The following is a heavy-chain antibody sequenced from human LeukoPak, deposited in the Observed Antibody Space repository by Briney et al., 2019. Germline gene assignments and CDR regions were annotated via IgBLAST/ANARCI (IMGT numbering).Heavy chain of an antibody. CDR1: GFTFSGYY. Sequence: PGGSLRLSCAASGFTFSGYYMSWIRQAPGKGLEWVSYISPSSSHTPYADSVKGRFTISRDNTKNSLSLQLNSLRADDTGVYYCARLGSIAAAGTPDYWGQGTLVTVSS. V-gene: IGHV3-11*06. CDR3: ARLGSIAAAGTPDY. J-gene: IGHJ4*02. D-gene: IGHD6-13*01. CDR2: ISPSSSHT.